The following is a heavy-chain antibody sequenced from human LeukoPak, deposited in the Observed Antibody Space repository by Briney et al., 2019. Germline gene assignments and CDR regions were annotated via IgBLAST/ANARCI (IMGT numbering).Heavy chain of an antibody. D-gene: IGHD4-17*01. CDR2: IYTSGST. CDR1: GGSISSYY. CDR3: ARITYGDFEGVFDY. V-gene: IGHV4-4*07. J-gene: IGHJ4*02. Sequence: SETLSLTCTVSGGSISSYYWSWIRQPAGKGLEWIGRIYTSGSTTYNPSLKSRVTMSVDTSKNQFSLKLSSVTAADTAVYYCARITYGDFEGVFDYWGQGTLVTVSS.